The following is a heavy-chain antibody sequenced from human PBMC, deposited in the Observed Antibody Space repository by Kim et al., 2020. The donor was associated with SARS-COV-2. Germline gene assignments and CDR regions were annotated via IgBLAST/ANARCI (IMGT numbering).Heavy chain of an antibody. V-gene: IGHV1-69*13. D-gene: IGHD5-18*01. J-gene: IGHJ6*02. CDR3: ARCGYSYGSWSGGRYYYYGMDV. CDR1: GGTFSSYA. Sequence: SVKVSCKAXGGTFSSYAISWVRQAPGQGLEWMGGIIPIFGTANYAQKFQGRVTITADESTSTAYMELSSLRSEDTAVYYCARCGYSYGSWSGGRYYYYGMDVWVQGTTVTVSS. CDR2: IIPIFGTA.